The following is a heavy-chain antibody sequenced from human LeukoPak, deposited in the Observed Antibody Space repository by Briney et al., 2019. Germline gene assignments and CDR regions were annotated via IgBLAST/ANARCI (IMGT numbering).Heavy chain of an antibody. CDR2: IRSSGSTI. V-gene: IGHV3-48*04. CDR1: GFTFSSYS. Sequence: GGSLRLSCAASGFTFSSYSMNWVRQAPGKGLEWVSYIRSSGSTIHYADSVKGRFTISRDNAKNSLYLQMNSLRAEDTAVYYCTRDPEALDYWGQGTLVTVSS. J-gene: IGHJ4*02. CDR3: TRDPEALDY.